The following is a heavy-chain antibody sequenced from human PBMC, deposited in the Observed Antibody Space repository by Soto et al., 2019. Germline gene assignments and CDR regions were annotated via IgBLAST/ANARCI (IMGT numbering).Heavy chain of an antibody. CDR2: INDSGIT. V-gene: IGHV4-34*01. Sequence: QVQLQQWGADVLKPSETLSLTCVVNGGSFSGYYWSWIRQSPGKGLEWIEEINDSGITDPNPSLESRRPISVDMSNSQCSLNLNSVSAAESPVYHCPRGRPSVPERRRIGYYGWDVWGQWTTVTVSS. CDR1: GGSFSGYY. J-gene: IGHJ6*02. CDR3: PRGRPSVPERRRIGYYGWDV. D-gene: IGHD3-16*01.